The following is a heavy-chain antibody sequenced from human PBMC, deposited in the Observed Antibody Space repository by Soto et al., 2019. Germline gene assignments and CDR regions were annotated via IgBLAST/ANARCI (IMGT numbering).Heavy chain of an antibody. CDR1: GFTVSNTY. J-gene: IGHJ4*02. CDR2: IYSGGGT. CDR3: AREESSVTPKVGHYYEH. V-gene: IGHV3-66*01. D-gene: IGHD4-17*01. Sequence: PGGSLRLSCAASGFTVSNTYMSWVRQAPGKGLEWVSVIYSGGGTYYADSVKGRFTISRDNSKNTLYLQMNSLRAEDTAVYYCAREESSVTPKVGHYYEHWGQGTLVTVSS.